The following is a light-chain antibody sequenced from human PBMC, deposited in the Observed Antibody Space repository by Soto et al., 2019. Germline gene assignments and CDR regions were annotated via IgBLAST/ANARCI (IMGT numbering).Light chain of an antibody. CDR2: GNN. CDR1: SSNIGAGLH. V-gene: IGLV1-40*01. J-gene: IGLJ1*01. CDR3: QSFDSSLGALV. Sequence: QSVLTQPPSVSGAPGQRVTISCTGSSSNIGAGLHVHWYQQLPGTAPKLLISGNNNRPSGVPDRFSGSKSGTSASLAITGLQAEDEADYYCQSFDSSLGALVFGTGTKVTV.